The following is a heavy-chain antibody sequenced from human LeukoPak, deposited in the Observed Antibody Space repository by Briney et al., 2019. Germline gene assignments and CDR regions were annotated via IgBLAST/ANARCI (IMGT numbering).Heavy chain of an antibody. CDR1: GFTFSSYA. J-gene: IGHJ1*01. CDR2: ISGGGGRT. D-gene: IGHD3-22*01. V-gene: IGHV3-23*01. CDR3: AKGLDDSSGYGYFQR. Sequence: GGSLRLSCAASGFTFSSYAMSWVRQAPGKGLGWVSTISGGGGRTYYADSVKGRFTISRDNSKNTLYLQMNSLRAEDTAVYYCAKGLDDSSGYGYFQRWGQGTLVTVSS.